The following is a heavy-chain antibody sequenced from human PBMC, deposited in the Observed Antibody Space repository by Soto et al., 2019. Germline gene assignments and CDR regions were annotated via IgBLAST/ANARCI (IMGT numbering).Heavy chain of an antibody. CDR1: GSSFTTYN. D-gene: IGHD3-22*01. CDR2: FSSSGDSK. V-gene: IGHV3-48*02. Sequence: EVQLVESGGDLIQPGGSLRLTCTASGSSFTTYNMNWVRQAPGKELEWISYFSSSGDSKYYANSVKGRFTIFRDNAKSSLYIQMDSLRDEDTAVYYGAREDYDATGPGDWVQGTLVTVSS. CDR3: AREDYDATGPGD. J-gene: IGHJ4*02.